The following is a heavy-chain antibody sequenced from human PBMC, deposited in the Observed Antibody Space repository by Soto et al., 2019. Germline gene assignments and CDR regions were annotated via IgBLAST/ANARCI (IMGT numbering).Heavy chain of an antibody. CDR1: GGFISSYY. J-gene: IGHJ5*02. CDR3: ARDVGSTYYYDSSGFDP. Sequence: SETLSVTCTVSGGFISSYYWSWIRQPPGKGLEWIGYIYYSGSTNYNPSLKSRVTISVDTSKNQFSLKLSSVTAADTAVYYCARDVGSTYYYDSSGFDPWVQGTLVTVSS. V-gene: IGHV4-59*01. D-gene: IGHD3-22*01. CDR2: IYYSGST.